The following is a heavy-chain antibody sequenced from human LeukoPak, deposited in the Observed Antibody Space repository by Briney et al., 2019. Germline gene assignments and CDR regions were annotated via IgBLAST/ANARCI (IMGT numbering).Heavy chain of an antibody. CDR1: GFTFSSYW. Sequence: GSLRLSCAASGFTFSSYWMHWVRQAPGKGLVWVSRINSDGSSTSYADSVKGRFTISRDNAKNTLYLQMNSLRAEDTAVYYCARAAYDSSGYYLIDYYYYMDVWGKGTTVTISS. D-gene: IGHD3-22*01. CDR3: ARAAYDSSGYYLIDYYYYMDV. J-gene: IGHJ6*03. CDR2: INSDGSST. V-gene: IGHV3-74*01.